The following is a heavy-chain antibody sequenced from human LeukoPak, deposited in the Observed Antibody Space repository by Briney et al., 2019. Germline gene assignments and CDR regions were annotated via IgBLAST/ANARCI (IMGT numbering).Heavy chain of an antibody. D-gene: IGHD2/OR15-2a*01. CDR3: AGHHPRNTVDF. V-gene: IGHV4-59*08. J-gene: IGHJ4*02. CDR1: GFSLTSYS. Sequence: GSLRLSCAASGFSLTSYSMNWVRQAPGKGLEWIAYISDIGSINYNPSLKSRVTISLDTSKNQFSLKLSSVTAADTAVYYCAGHHPRNTVDFWGQGTLVTVSS. CDR2: ISDIGSI.